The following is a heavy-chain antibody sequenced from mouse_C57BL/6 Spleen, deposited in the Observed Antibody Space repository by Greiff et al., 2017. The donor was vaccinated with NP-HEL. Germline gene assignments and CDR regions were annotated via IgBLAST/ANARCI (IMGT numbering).Heavy chain of an antibody. Sequence: VESGGGLVKPGGSLKLSCAASGFTFSSYAMSWVRQTPEKRLEWVATISDGGSYTYYPDNVKGRFTISRDNAKNNLYLQMSHLKSEDTAMYYCARGRWSPFAYWGQGTLVTVSA. J-gene: IGHJ3*01. CDR3: ARGRWSPFAY. D-gene: IGHD2-3*01. CDR2: ISDGGSYT. CDR1: GFTFSSYA. V-gene: IGHV5-4*01.